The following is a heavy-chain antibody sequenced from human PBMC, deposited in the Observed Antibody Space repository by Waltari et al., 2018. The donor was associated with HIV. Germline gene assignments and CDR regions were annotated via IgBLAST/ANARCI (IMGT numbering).Heavy chain of an antibody. Sequence: EVQLVESGGGLVKPGGSLRLSCAASGFTFTNYWMHWVRQVPGKGLVWVARIDHDATGTSYADSVKGRLTISRDNAKNTLHLQMNSLRLEDTAVYYCTSVFELWGRGTQVTVSS. J-gene: IGHJ2*01. CDR3: TSVFEL. V-gene: IGHV3-74*01. CDR2: IDHDATGT. CDR1: GFTFTNYW.